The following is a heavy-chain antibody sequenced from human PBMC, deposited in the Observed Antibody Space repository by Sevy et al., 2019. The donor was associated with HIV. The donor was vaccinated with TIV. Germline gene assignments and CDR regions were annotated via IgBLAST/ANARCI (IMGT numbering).Heavy chain of an antibody. CDR2: ISGSGGST. D-gene: IGHD6-19*01. Sequence: GGSLRLSCAASGFTLSSYAMSWVRQAPGKGLESVSAISGSGGSTYYADSVKGRFTISRDNSKNTLYLQMNSLRAEDTAVYYCAKWSSGQWLGGDAFDIWGQGTMVTVSS. V-gene: IGHV3-23*01. J-gene: IGHJ3*02. CDR3: AKWSSGQWLGGDAFDI. CDR1: GFTLSSYA.